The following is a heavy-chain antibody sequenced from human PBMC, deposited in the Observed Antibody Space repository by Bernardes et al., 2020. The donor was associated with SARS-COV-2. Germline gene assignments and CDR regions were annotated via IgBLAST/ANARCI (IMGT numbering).Heavy chain of an antibody. CDR2: IYYSGST. CDR3: ARENSIVVVPAANYGFDY. D-gene: IGHD2-2*01. J-gene: IGHJ4*02. CDR1: GGSISSSSYY. Sequence: SETLSLTCTVSGGSISSSSYYWGWIRQPPGKGLEWIGSIYYSGSTYYNPSLKSRVTISVDTSKNQFSLKLSSVTAADTALYYCARENSIVVVPAANYGFDYWGQGTLVTVSS. V-gene: IGHV4-39*07.